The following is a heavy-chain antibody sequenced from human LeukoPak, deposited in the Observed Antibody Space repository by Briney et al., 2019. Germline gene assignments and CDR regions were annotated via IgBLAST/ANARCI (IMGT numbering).Heavy chain of an antibody. CDR3: ARSRASGPFYFDY. CDR1: GGSISTYQ. J-gene: IGHJ4*02. V-gene: IGHV4-4*07. Sequence: SETLSLTCSVFGGSISTYQWSWIRQPAGKGLEWIGRTYSSGSPKYNPSLKSRVTMSVDTSKNQFSLKLNSVTDADTAVYYCARSRASGPFYFDYWGQGTLVTVSS. D-gene: IGHD5-12*01. CDR2: TYSSGSP.